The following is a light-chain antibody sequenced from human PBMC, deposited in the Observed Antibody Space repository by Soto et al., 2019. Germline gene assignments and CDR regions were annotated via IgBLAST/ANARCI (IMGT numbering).Light chain of an antibody. CDR2: GGS. V-gene: IGKV3D-20*02. Sequence: EIVMAQSPATLPVSPGERATLSCRASQSVSSNYLAWYQQKPGQAPRLLIYGGSSRATGIPDRFSGSGSGTDFTLTISSIEPEDFAVYYCQQRSNWPLTFGGGTKVDIK. J-gene: IGKJ4*01. CDR3: QQRSNWPLT. CDR1: QSVSSNY.